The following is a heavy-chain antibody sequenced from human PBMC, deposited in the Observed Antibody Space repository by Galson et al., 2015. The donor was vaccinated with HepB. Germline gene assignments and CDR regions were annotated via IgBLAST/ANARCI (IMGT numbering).Heavy chain of an antibody. CDR3: AKDSGKFYSNYVGGLDY. CDR1: GFTFSTYG. V-gene: IGHV3-30*18. CDR2: ISYDESNK. D-gene: IGHD4-11*01. Sequence: SLRLSCAASGFTFSTYGMHWVRQAPGKGLEWVAVISYDESNKYYADSMKGRFTISRDNSKNTLYLQMNSLRGEDTAVYYCAKDSGKFYSNYVGGLDYWGQGALVTVSS. J-gene: IGHJ4*02.